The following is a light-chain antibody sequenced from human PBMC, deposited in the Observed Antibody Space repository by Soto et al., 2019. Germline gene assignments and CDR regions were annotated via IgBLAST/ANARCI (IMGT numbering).Light chain of an antibody. V-gene: IGLV2-8*01. J-gene: IGLJ2*01. CDR1: SSDVGGYNY. CDR3: TSYASSNNFLI. CDR2: EVS. Sequence: QSVLTQPPSASGSPGQSVTMSCTGTSSDVGGYNYVSWYQQHPGKAPRLMIYEVSNRASGAPDRFSGSKSGNTASLTVSGLQAEDEAVYYCTSYASSNNFLICGGGTKVTVL.